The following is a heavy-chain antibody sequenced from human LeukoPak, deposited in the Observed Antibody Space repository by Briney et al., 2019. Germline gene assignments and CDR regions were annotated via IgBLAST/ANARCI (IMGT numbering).Heavy chain of an antibody. V-gene: IGHV4-34*01. CDR2: ISHSGST. Sequence: SETLSLTCAVYGGSFSGYYWSWIRQPPGKGLEWIGEISHSGSTNYNPSLKSRVTISVDTSKNQFSLKLSSVTAADTAVYYCARVRQSYSSGWTDYWGQGTLVTVSS. CDR3: ARVRQSYSSGWTDY. CDR1: GGSFSGYY. J-gene: IGHJ4*02. D-gene: IGHD6-19*01.